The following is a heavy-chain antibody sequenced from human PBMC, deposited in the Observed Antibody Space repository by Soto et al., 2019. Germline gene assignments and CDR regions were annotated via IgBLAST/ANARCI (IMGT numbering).Heavy chain of an antibody. D-gene: IGHD3-22*01. CDR2: IIPIFGTA. CDR3: ASLTYYYDSSGPRVAGGMDV. Sequence: SVKVSCKASGGTFSSYAISWVRQAPGQGLEWMGGIIPIFGTANYAQKFQGRVTITADGSTSTAYMELSSLRSEDTAVYYCASLTYYYDSSGPRVAGGMDVWGQGTTVTVSS. J-gene: IGHJ6*02. CDR1: GGTFSSYA. V-gene: IGHV1-69*13.